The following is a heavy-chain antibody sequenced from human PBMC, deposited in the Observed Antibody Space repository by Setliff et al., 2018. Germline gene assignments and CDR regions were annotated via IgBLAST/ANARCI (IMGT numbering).Heavy chain of an antibody. CDR1: GYTFTSYA. J-gene: IGHJ6*03. CDR3: ARVRPPRWYYYYYYMDV. V-gene: IGHV7-4-1*02. CDR2: INTNTGNP. Sequence: ASVKVSCKASGYTFTSYAMNWVRQAPGQGLEWMGWINTNTGNPTYAQGFTGRFAFSLDTSVSTAYLQISSLKAEDTAVYYCARVRPPRWYYYYYYMDVWGKGTTVTVSS. D-gene: IGHD6-13*01.